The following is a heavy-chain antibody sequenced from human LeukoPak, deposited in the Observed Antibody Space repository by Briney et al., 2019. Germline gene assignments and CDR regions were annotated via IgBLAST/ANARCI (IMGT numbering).Heavy chain of an antibody. CDR3: ANRSWALPYYFDY. J-gene: IGHJ4*02. D-gene: IGHD6-13*01. Sequence: GGSLRLSCAASGFTFSSYAMSWVRQAPGKGLEWVSAICGSGGSTYYADYVKSRFPISRDNSQNQLYLPMNSLRAEDTAVYYCANRSWALPYYFDYCGQGTPVTVSS. CDR2: ICGSGGST. V-gene: IGHV3-23*01. CDR1: GFTFSSYA.